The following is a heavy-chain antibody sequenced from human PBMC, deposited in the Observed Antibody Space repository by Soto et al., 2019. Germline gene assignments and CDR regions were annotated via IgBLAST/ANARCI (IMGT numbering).Heavy chain of an antibody. V-gene: IGHV1-2*02. CDR3: AREASAVISLDY. J-gene: IGHJ4*01. D-gene: IGHD3-16*02. Sequence: RASVKVSCKASGYTFSAYSMHWVRQAPGQGLEWVGWFNPNSGDTIYAQKFQGRVTLTRDTSISTAYMELYGLRVDDTAVYFCAREASAVISLDYWGHGALVTVSS. CDR1: GYTFSAYS. CDR2: FNPNSGDT.